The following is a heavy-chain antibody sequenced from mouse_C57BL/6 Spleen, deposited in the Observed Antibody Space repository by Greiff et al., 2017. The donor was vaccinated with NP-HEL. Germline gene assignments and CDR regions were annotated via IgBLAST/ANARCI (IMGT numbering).Heavy chain of an antibody. CDR3: ARWAYYYGSSYVEYYYAMDY. CDR2: IGPGSGST. D-gene: IGHD1-1*01. Sequence: QVQLQQSGAELVKPGASVKISCKASGYTFTDYYINWVKQRPGQGLEWIGKIGPGSGSTYYNEKFKGKATLTADKSSSTAYKQLSSLTSEDTAVYFCARWAYYYGSSYVEYYYAMDYWGQGTSVTVSS. J-gene: IGHJ4*01. CDR1: GYTFTDYY. V-gene: IGHV1-77*01.